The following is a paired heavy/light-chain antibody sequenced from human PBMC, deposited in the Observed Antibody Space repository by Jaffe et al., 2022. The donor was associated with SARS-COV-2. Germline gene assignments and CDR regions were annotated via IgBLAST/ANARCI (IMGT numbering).Light chain of an antibody. CDR1: SSNIGNNY. J-gene: IGLJ1*01. Sequence: QSVLTQPPSVSAAPGQRVTISCSGSSSNIGNNYVSWYQQLPGTAPKLLIYENNKRPSGIPDRFSGSKSVTSATLGITGLQTGDEADYYCGTWDNSLSAGVFGTGTKVTVL. V-gene: IGLV1-51*02. CDR2: ENN. CDR3: GTWDNSLSAGV.
Heavy chain of an antibody. D-gene: IGHD1-26*01. CDR1: GYSFISYW. J-gene: IGHJ5*02. Sequence: EVLLVQSGAEVKKPGESLKISCKGSGYSFISYWIGWVRQMPGRGLEWMGIIYPGDSNTKYSPSFQGHVTISVDKSINTAYLQWSSLEASDSAIYYCARRVKWELLQDWFDPWGQGTLVTVSS. V-gene: IGHV5-51*01. CDR2: IYPGDSNT. CDR3: ARRVKWELLQDWFDP.